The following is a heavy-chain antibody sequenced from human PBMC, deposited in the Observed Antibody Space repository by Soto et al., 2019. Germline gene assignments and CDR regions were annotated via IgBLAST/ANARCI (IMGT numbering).Heavy chain of an antibody. V-gene: IGHV1-69*01. CDR3: ARWVIAARQHWFDP. CDR1: GGTFSSYA. J-gene: IGHJ5*02. Sequence: QVQLVQSGAEVKKPGSSVKVSCKASGGTFSSYAISWVRQAPGQGLEWMGGIIPIFGTATYAQKFQGRVTITADESTSTAYMELSSLISEDTAVYYCARWVIAARQHWFDPWGKGTLVTVSS. CDR2: IIPIFGTA. D-gene: IGHD6-6*01.